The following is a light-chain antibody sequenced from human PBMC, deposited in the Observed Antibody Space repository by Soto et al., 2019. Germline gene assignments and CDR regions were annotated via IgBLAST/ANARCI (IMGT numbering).Light chain of an antibody. CDR1: QDISNY. Sequence: DIQMTQSPSSLSASVGDRVTITCRASQDISNYLNWYQQKPGKAPKLLIYDASNLETGVPSRFSGSGSGTDFTFTIRSLQPEDIATYYCQQYDNLPYTFGQGTKLEIK. J-gene: IGKJ2*01. CDR2: DAS. CDR3: QQYDNLPYT. V-gene: IGKV1-33*01.